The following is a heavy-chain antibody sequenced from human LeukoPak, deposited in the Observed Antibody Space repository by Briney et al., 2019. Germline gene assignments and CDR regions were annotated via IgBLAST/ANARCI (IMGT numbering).Heavy chain of an antibody. CDR3: AKGYYGSGSYGWFDY. CDR1: GFTFSSSA. Sequence: GGSLRLSCAASGFTFSSSAMNWVRQAPGKGLEWVSSIRGSGDKTYYADSVKGRFTISRDNSKNTLFLQMNSLRAEDTAIYYCAKGYYGSGSYGWFDYWGQGTLVTVSS. D-gene: IGHD3-10*01. CDR2: IRGSGDKT. V-gene: IGHV3-23*01. J-gene: IGHJ4*02.